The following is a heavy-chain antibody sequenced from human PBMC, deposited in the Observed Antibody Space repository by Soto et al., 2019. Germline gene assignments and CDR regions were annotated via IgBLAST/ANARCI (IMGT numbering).Heavy chain of an antibody. CDR3: ARDDAFDNENGFDM. CDR2: IVSDGSAI. CDR1: GFPFSFYG. D-gene: IGHD3-3*02. J-gene: IGHJ3*02. V-gene: IGHV3-33*01. Sequence: QPGGSLRLSCAVSGFPFSFYGFHWVRQSPGKGLEWLGVIVSDGSAIYHADSLEGRFFISRDNSKDILYLQMNSLRVEDTAVYYCARDDAFDNENGFDMWGQGTIVTVS.